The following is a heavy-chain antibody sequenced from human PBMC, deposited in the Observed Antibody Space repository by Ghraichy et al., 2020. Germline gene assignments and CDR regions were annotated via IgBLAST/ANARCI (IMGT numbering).Heavy chain of an antibody. D-gene: IGHD5-12*01. CDR3: ARVGYSGYDYNFDY. V-gene: IGHV4-59*01. CDR2: IYYSGST. CDR1: GGSISSYY. Sequence: SETLSLTCTVSGGSISSYYWSWIRQPPGKGLEWIGYIYYSGSTNYNPSLKSRVTISLDTSKNQFSLKLSSVTAADTAVYYCARVGYSGYDYNFDYWGQGTLVTVSS. J-gene: IGHJ4*02.